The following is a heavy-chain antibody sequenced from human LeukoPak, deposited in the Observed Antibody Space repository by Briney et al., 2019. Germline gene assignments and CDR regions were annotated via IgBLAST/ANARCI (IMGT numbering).Heavy chain of an antibody. V-gene: IGHV4-59*01. Sequence: PSETLSLTCTVSGGXISSYYWSWIRQPPGKGLEWIGYIYYSGSTNYNPSLKSRVTISVDTSKNQFSLKLSSVAAADTAVYYCARDDNYDSSGLDYWGQGTLVTVSS. D-gene: IGHD3-22*01. CDR1: GGXISSYY. CDR2: IYYSGST. J-gene: IGHJ4*02. CDR3: ARDDNYDSSGLDY.